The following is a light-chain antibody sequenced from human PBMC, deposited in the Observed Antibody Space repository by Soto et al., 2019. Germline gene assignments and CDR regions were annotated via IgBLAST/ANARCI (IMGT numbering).Light chain of an antibody. Sequence: EIVLTQSPDLLSVSPGERASLSCRASQTVGASLAWYQQKPGQAPRLLFYRISTRATGIPARFSGSGSGTEFTLTINSLQSEDVAVYYCQQHDHWPFTFGQGTRLEI. CDR2: RIS. J-gene: IGKJ5*01. CDR3: QQHDHWPFT. CDR1: QTVGAS. V-gene: IGKV3D-15*01.